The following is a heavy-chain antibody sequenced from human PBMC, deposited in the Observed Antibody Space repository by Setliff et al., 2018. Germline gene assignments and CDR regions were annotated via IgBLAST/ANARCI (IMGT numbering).Heavy chain of an antibody. CDR1: GYTFTSYY. CDR2: INPSGGST. J-gene: IGHJ4*02. CDR3: ARGAYCSSTSCPPWDY. V-gene: IGHV1-46*01. Sequence: ASVKVSCKASGYTFTSYYLHWVRQAPGQGLEWMGVINPSGGSTSYAQKFQGRVTMTRDTSTSTVYMELSSLRSEDTAVYYCARGAYCSSTSCPPWDYWGQGTLVTVSS. D-gene: IGHD2-2*01.